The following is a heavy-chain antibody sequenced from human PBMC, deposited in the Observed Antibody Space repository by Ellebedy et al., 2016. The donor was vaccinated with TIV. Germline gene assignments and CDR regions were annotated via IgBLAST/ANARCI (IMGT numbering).Heavy chain of an antibody. D-gene: IGHD1-26*01. CDR3: AKESDGSYYGPHFDY. V-gene: IGHV1-18*01. CDR2: ISGYNGNT. Sequence: ASVKVSCXASGHSFTAYGIHWVRQAPGQGLEWMGWISGYNGNTNYPQKFQDRVTMTIDRSTSTVYMELRSLRSDDTAVYYCAKESDGSYYGPHFDYWGQGTLVTVSS. CDR1: GHSFTAYG. J-gene: IGHJ4*02.